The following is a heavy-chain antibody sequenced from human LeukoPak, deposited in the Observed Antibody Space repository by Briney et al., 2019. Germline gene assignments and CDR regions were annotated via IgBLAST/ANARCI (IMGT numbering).Heavy chain of an antibody. CDR3: GKVQSPTWGSYPIDS. CDR1: GFTFSSYS. Sequence: GGSLRLSCAASGFTFSSYSMNWVRQAPGKGLEWVSYISSSSSTIYYADSVKGRFTISRDNAKNSVFLQMNSLRVEDTAVYYCGKVQSPTWGSYPIDSWGQGTQVIVSS. V-gene: IGHV3-48*04. CDR2: ISSSSSTI. J-gene: IGHJ4*02. D-gene: IGHD3-16*02.